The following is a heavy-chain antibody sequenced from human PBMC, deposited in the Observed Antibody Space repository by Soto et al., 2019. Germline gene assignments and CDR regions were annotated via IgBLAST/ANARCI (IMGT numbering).Heavy chain of an antibody. CDR2: IYYSGST. Sequence: SETLSLTCTVSGGSISSGGYYWSWIRQHPGKGLEWIGYIYYSGSTYYNPSLKSRVTISVDKSKNQFSLKLRSVTATDTAVYYCARDADYGGNGRVFDYWGQGTLVTVSS. D-gene: IGHD4-17*01. CDR3: ARDADYGGNGRVFDY. V-gene: IGHV4-31*03. J-gene: IGHJ4*02. CDR1: GGSISSGGYY.